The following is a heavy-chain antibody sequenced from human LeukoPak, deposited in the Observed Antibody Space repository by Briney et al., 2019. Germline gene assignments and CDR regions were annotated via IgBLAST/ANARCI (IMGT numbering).Heavy chain of an antibody. V-gene: IGHV4-59*12. CDR1: GGSISSYY. CDR3: ARGDAIFGVVIRCSFDI. Sequence: SETLSLTCTVSGGSISSYYWSWIRQPPGKGLEWIGYIYYSGSTYYNPSLKSRVTISVDTSKNQFSLKLSSVTAADTAVYYCARGDAIFGVVIRCSFDIWGQGTMVTVSS. D-gene: IGHD3-3*01. CDR2: IYYSGST. J-gene: IGHJ3*02.